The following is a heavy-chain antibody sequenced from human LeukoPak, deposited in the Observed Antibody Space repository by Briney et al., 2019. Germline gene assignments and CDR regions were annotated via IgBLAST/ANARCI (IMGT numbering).Heavy chain of an antibody. J-gene: IGHJ4*02. Sequence: PGGSQRLSCAASGFTLSSYWMSSVSQAPGKGLEWVANIKQDGSEKYYVDSVKGRFTISRDNAKNSLYLQMNSLRAEDTAVYYCARLLSGSYYLDYWGQGTLVTVSS. CDR1: GFTLSSYW. D-gene: IGHD1-26*01. CDR3: ARLLSGSYYLDY. V-gene: IGHV3-7*01. CDR2: IKQDGSEK.